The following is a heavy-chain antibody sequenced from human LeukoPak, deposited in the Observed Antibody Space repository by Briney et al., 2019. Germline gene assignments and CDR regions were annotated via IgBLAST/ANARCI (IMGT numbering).Heavy chain of an antibody. Sequence: ASVKVSCKASGYIFTSYYMHWVRQAPGQGLGWMGVINPSGGSTTYAQKFQGRVTMTRDTSTSTLYMELSSLRSEDTAVYYCARDRAVAGFRFDYWGQGTLVTVSS. D-gene: IGHD6-19*01. J-gene: IGHJ4*02. CDR3: ARDRAVAGFRFDY. V-gene: IGHV1-46*01. CDR2: INPSGGST. CDR1: GYIFTSYY.